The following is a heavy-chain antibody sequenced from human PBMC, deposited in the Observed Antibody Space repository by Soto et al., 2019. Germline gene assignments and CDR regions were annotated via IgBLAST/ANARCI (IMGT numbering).Heavy chain of an antibody. CDR3: ARGRGPLEYFFDY. CDR1: GFTFSTYG. J-gene: IGHJ4*02. D-gene: IGHD3-10*01. V-gene: IGHV3-30*03. CDR2: MSFDGNNE. Sequence: QVQLVESGGGVVQPGRSLRLSCAASGFTFSTYGMHWVRQAPGKGLEWVAVMSFDGNNEYYADSVKGRFTIFRDNSKDTLFLQMNTLRAEDAAVYYCARGRGPLEYFFDYWGQGTLVTVS.